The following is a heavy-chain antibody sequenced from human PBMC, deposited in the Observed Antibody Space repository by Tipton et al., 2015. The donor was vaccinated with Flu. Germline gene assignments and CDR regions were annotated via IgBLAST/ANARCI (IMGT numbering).Heavy chain of an antibody. CDR3: AKGLDP. J-gene: IGHJ5*02. Sequence: TLSLTCSVSGGSMNYYYWTWIRQRPGKGLEWIGYIYYSGLSLYNPSLKSRLTISVDKSKNQFSLRLNSVTAADTAVYYCAKGLDPWGQGTLVTASS. CDR1: GGSMNYYY. V-gene: IGHV4-59*06. CDR2: IYYSGLS.